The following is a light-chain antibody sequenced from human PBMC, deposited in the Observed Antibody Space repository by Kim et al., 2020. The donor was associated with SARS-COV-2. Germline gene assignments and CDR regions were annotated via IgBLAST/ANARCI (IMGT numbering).Light chain of an antibody. Sequence: GQSITISCTGTSSDIGSYSLVSWYQQHPGNAPKLIIYEVPRRPSAVSNRFSGSKSGNTASLTISGLHAEDEADYYCSSYTSTAFVLFGGGTQLTVL. CDR1: SSDIGSYSL. CDR2: EVP. J-gene: IGLJ2*01. V-gene: IGLV2-23*02. CDR3: SSYTSTAFVL.